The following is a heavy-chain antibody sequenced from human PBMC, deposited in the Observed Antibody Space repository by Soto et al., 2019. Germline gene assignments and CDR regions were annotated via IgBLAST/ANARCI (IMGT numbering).Heavy chain of an antibody. CDR1: GGSISSYY. J-gene: IGHJ4*02. CDR2: IYYSGST. Sequence: PSETLSLTCTVSGGSISSYYWSWIRQPPGKGLEWIGYIYYSGSTNYNPSLKSRVTISVDTSKNQFSLKLSSVTAADTAVYYCAREIRTFGVVISNYFDYWGQGTLVTVSS. CDR3: AREIRTFGVVISNYFDY. V-gene: IGHV4-59*01. D-gene: IGHD3-3*02.